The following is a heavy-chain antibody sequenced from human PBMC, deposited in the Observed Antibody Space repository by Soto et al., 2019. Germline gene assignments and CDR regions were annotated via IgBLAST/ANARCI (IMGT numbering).Heavy chain of an antibody. V-gene: IGHV3-23*01. CDR3: AKNAGLWEDHWYLDL. CDR1: GFTFTRYA. Sequence: VYLLESGGGLVQPGESLRVSCATSGFTFTRYAMTWVRQAPGRDLEWVATISSNGHDTFYADFVKGRATISRDSFNDTLYLQMNRLRAADTAVYFCAKNAGLWEDHWYLDLWGRGTLVVVSS. J-gene: IGHJ2*01. D-gene: IGHD3-10*01. CDR2: ISSNGHDT.